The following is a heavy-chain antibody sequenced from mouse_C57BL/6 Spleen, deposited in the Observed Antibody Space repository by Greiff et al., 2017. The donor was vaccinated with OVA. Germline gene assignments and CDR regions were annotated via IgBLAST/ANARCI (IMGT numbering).Heavy chain of an antibody. CDR3: ARRLLWEAMDY. V-gene: IGHV1-54*01. CDR1: GFAFTNYL. Sequence: QVQLQQSGAELVRPGTSVKVSCTASGFAFTNYLIAWVKQRPGQGLEWIGVISPGGGGTNYTEKFKGKATLTADNSSSTAYMQLSSLRTVESAVDFCARRLLWEAMDYWGQGTSVTVSS. CDR2: ISPGGGGT. D-gene: IGHD2-1*01. J-gene: IGHJ4*01.